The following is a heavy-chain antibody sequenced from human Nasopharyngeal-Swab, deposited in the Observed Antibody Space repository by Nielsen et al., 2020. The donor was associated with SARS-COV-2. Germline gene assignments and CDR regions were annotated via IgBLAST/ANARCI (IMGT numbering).Heavy chain of an antibody. CDR3: ARDRGYYDSSGYLYPVVYFDY. Sequence: GSLRLSCTVSGGSISSYYWSWIRQPAGKGLEWIGRIYTSGSTNYNPSLKSQVTMSVDTSKNQFSLKLSSVTAADTAVYYCARDRGYYDSSGYLYPVVYFDYWGQGTLVTVSS. CDR2: IYTSGST. J-gene: IGHJ4*02. V-gene: IGHV4-4*07. CDR1: GGSISSYY. D-gene: IGHD3-22*01.